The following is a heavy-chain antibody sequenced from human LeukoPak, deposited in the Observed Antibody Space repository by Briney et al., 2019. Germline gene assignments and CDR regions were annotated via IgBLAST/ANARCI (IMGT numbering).Heavy chain of an antibody. CDR3: ARAVEMASFWSFDY. Sequence: SETLSLTCTVSGGSISSYYWSWIRQPPGKGLEWIGYIYYSGSANYNPSLKSRVTISVDTSKNQFSLKLSSVTAADTAVYYCARAVEMASFWSFDYWGQGTLVTVSS. V-gene: IGHV4-59*01. CDR1: GGSISSYY. D-gene: IGHD5-24*01. J-gene: IGHJ4*02. CDR2: IYYSGSA.